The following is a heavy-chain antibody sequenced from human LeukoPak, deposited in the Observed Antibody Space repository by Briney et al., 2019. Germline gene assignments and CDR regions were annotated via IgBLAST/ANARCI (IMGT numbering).Heavy chain of an antibody. CDR2: IYTGGST. CDR1: GGSISSYY. J-gene: IGHJ4*02. V-gene: IGHV4-4*07. Sequence: SETLSLTCTVSGGSISSYYWSWIRQPAGKGLEWIGRIYTGGSTNYNPSLKSRVTMSVDTSKNQFSLKLSSVTAADTAVYYCARERAITMVRGVLDYWGQGTLVTVSS. D-gene: IGHD3-10*01. CDR3: ARERAITMVRGVLDY.